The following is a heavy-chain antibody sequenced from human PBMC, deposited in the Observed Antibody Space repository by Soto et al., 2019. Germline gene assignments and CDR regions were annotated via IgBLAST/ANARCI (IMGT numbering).Heavy chain of an antibody. Sequence: EVQLLESGGGLVQPGGSLRLSCAASGYIFSSYAMSWVRQAPGKGLEWVSSITDSGTSTFYADSVRGRFTISRDNLKNTLYLQMNSLRGEDTAIYYCARDPGGYSHTDWGQGILVTVSP. CDR2: ITDSGTST. CDR3: ARDPGGYSHTD. V-gene: IGHV3-23*01. CDR1: GYIFSSYA. D-gene: IGHD5-18*01. J-gene: IGHJ4*02.